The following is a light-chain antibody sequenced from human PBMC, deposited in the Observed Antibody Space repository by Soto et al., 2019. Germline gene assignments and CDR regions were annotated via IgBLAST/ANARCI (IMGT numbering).Light chain of an antibody. CDR2: TNS. J-gene: IGLJ2*01. Sequence: QLVLTQPPSASETPGQRVVISCSGSSSNIGRNPVNWYQQLPGRAPKLLIYTNSQRPSGVPDRFSGSKSGTSASLAISGLQSEDEADYYCATWDDSLNGPLFGGGTKLTVL. V-gene: IGLV1-44*01. CDR3: ATWDDSLNGPL. CDR1: SSNIGRNP.